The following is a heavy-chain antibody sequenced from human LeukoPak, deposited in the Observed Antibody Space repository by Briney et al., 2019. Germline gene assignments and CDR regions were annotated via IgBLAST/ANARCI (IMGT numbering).Heavy chain of an antibody. D-gene: IGHD1-26*01. J-gene: IGHJ3*02. CDR1: GGTFSSYA. Sequence: GASVKVSCKASGGTFSSYAISWVRQAPGQGLEWMGGIIPIFGTANYAQKFQGRVTITADESTSTACMELSSLRSEDTAVYYCARDIGIVGADMDDAFDIWGQGTMVTVSS. CDR2: IIPIFGTA. V-gene: IGHV1-69*13. CDR3: ARDIGIVGADMDDAFDI.